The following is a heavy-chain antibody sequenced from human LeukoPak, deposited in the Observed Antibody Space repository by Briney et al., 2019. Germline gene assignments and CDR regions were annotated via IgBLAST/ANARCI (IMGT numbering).Heavy chain of an antibody. D-gene: IGHD3-10*01. J-gene: IGHJ4*02. CDR2: INPNSGGT. CDR1: GYTFTDYY. V-gene: IGHV1-2*02. CDR3: ARGFPMVRGDDYFDY. Sequence: ASVKVSCKASGYTFTDYYMHWVRQAPGQGLEWMGWINPNSGGTNYAQKFQGRVTMTRDTSISTAYMELSRLRSDDTAVYYCARGFPMVRGDDYFDYWGQGTLVTVSS.